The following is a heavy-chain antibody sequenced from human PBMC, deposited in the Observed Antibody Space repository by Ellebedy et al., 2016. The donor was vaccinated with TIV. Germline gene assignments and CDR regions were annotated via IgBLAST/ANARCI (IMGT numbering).Heavy chain of an antibody. CDR3: ARGLTMYYFDY. V-gene: IGHV3-48*02. J-gene: IGHJ4*02. Sequence: GESLKISCAASGFTFSSYSMNWVRQAPGKGLEWVSYISSSSSTIYYADSVKGRFTISRDNAKNSLYLQMHSLRDEDTAVYYCARGLTMYYFDYWGQGTLVTVSS. CDR1: GFTFSSYS. D-gene: IGHD3-10*02. CDR2: ISSSSSTI.